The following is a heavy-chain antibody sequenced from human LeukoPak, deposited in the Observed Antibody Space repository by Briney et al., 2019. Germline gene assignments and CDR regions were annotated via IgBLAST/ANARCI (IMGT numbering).Heavy chain of an antibody. CDR3: AKDRYCDNGVCSGSFDC. Sequence: HPGGSLRLSCAASGFTFSTYGMHWVRQTPAKGLEWVAFIRYDGSNKNYADSVKGRFTFSRDNSKNTVYLQMNSLRAEDTAVYYCAKDRYCDNGVCSGSFDCWGQGTRVTVSS. D-gene: IGHD2-8*01. V-gene: IGHV3-30*02. J-gene: IGHJ4*02. CDR2: IRYDGSNK. CDR1: GFTFSTYG.